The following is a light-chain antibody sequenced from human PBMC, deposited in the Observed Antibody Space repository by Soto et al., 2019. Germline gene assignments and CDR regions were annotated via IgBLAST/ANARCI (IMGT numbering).Light chain of an antibody. V-gene: IGLV2-14*01. CDR2: DVS. CDR3: SSYTSSSTLLVV. CDR1: SSDVGGYNY. Sequence: QSVLTQPASVSGSPGQSITISCTGTSSDVGGYNYVSWYQQHPGKAPKLMIYDVSNRPSEVSNRFSGSKSGNTASLTISGLQAEDEADYYCSSYTSSSTLLVVFGGGTKVTVL. J-gene: IGLJ2*01.